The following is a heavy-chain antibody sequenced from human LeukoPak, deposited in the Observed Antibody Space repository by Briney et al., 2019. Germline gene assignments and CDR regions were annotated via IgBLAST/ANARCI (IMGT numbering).Heavy chain of an antibody. CDR2: INHSGST. D-gene: IGHD3-22*01. V-gene: IGHV4-34*01. J-gene: IGHJ6*02. CDR3: ARGRGSGYLYYYYYGMDV. Sequence: NSSETLSLTCAVYGGSFSGYYWSWIRQPPGKGLEWIGEINHSGSTNYKPHLKSRVTISVDLSKNHFSLKLSSVTAADTAVYYCARGRGSGYLYYYYYGMDVWGQGTTATVSS. CDR1: GGSFSGYY.